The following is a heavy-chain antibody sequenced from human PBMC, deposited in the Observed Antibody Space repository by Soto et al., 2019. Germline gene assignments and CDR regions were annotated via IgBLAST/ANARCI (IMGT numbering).Heavy chain of an antibody. CDR2: INHSGST. V-gene: IGHV4-34*01. CDR3: ARCRARSFVAAGKSSWFDP. D-gene: IGHD6-13*01. J-gene: IGHJ5*02. Sequence: SETLSLTCAVYGGSFSGYYWSWIRQPPGKGLEWIGEINHSGSTNYNPSLKSRVTISVDTSKNQFSLKLSSVTAADTAVYYCARCRARSFVAAGKSSWFDPWGQGTLVTVSS. CDR1: GGSFSGYY.